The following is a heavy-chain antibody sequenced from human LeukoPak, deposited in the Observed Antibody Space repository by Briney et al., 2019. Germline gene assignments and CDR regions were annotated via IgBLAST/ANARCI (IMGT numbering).Heavy chain of an antibody. V-gene: IGHV4-61*09. CDR3: ARGTPYYYDSSGPYYFDY. CDR2: IHTSGNT. CDR1: GGSISSGSYC. Sequence: PSETLSLTCTVSGGSISSGSYCWSWIRQPAGKGLEGIGHIHTSGNTNYNFSLKSRVTISIDTSKNQFSLKLVSVTAADTAVYYCARGTPYYYDSSGPYYFDYWGQGTLVSVSS. D-gene: IGHD3-22*01. J-gene: IGHJ4*02.